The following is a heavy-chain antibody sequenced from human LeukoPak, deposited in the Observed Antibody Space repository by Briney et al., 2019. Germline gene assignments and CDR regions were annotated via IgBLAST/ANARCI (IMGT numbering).Heavy chain of an antibody. V-gene: IGHV3-21*01. CDR2: ISSSSSYI. Sequence: GGSLRLSCAASGFTFSSYSMNWVRQAPGKGLEWVSSISSSSSYIYYADSAKGRFTISRDNAKNSLYLQMNSLRAEDTAVYYCARELTGIAVAGRGAFGYWGQGTLVTVSS. CDR1: GFTFSSYS. CDR3: ARELTGIAVAGRGAFGY. J-gene: IGHJ4*02. D-gene: IGHD6-19*01.